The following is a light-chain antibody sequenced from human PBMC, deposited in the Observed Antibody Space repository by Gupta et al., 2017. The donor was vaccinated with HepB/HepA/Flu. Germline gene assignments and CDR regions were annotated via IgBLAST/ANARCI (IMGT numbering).Light chain of an antibody. V-gene: IGKV3-11*01. CDR2: DAS. Sequence: LVLTPSPATLSLSPGERAAFSCRASQSVSSYLAWYQQKPGQAPRLLIYDASNRATGIPARFSGSGSGTDFTLTISSLEPEDFAVYYCQQSYNGPQLTFGGGTKVEIK. CDR3: QQSYNGPQLT. CDR1: QSVSSY. J-gene: IGKJ4*01.